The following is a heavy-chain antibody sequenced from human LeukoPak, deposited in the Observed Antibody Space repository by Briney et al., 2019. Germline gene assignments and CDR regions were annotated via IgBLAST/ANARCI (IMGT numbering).Heavy chain of an antibody. J-gene: IGHJ4*02. D-gene: IGHD6-19*01. V-gene: IGHV4-59*12. CDR1: GGSISGSF. CDR3: AVGIAVAGKGDY. CDR2: VYYSGST. Sequence: SETLCLTCTVSGGSISGSFWSWIRQPPGKGLEWIGYVYYSGSTSYNPSLKSRVTISVDTSKDQFSLKLSSVTAADTAVYYCAVGIAVAGKGDYWGQGTLVTVSS.